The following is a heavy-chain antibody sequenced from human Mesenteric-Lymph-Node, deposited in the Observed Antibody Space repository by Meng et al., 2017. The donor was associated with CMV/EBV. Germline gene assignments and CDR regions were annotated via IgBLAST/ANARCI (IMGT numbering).Heavy chain of an antibody. CDR3: ARATWGDYSYYYGMDV. CDR1: GFTFDDYG. V-gene: IGHV3-20*04. J-gene: IGHJ6*02. D-gene: IGHD4-17*01. CDR2: INWNGGST. Sequence: GESLKISCAAFGFTFDDYGMSWVRQAPGKGLEWVSGINWNGGSTGYADSVKGRFTISRDNAKNSLYLQMNSLRAEDTALYYCARATWGDYSYYYGMDVWGQGTTVTVSS.